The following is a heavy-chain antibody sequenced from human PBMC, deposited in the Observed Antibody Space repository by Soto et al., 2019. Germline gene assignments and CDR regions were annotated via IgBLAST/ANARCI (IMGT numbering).Heavy chain of an antibody. Sequence: QLQLQESGPGLVKPSETLSLTCTVSGGSISSSSYYWGWIRQPPGKGLEWIGSIYYSGSTYYNPSLKSRVTISVDTSKNQFSLKLSSVTAADTAVYYCARWEDGSGSYYNINNWFDPWGQGTLVTVSS. CDR3: ARWEDGSGSYYNINNWFDP. V-gene: IGHV4-39*01. J-gene: IGHJ5*02. CDR2: IYYSGST. D-gene: IGHD3-10*01. CDR1: GGSISSSSYY.